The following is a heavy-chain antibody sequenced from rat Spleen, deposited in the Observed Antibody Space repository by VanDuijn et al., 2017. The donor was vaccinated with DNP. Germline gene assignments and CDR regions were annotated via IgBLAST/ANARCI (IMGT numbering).Heavy chain of an antibody. CDR3: ARDMDYYDGSYYRYYFDY. J-gene: IGHJ2*01. D-gene: IGHD1-12*02. Sequence: EVRLVESGGDLVQPGRSLKLSCVASGFSFSHYWMTWIRQVPGKGLEWIASITSGGSSYYPDSVKGRFTISRDNAKNTLYLRMNSLRSEDTATYYCARDMDYYDGSYYRYYFDYWGQGVMVTVSS. CDR2: ITSGGSS. V-gene: IGHV5-31*01. CDR1: GFSFSHYW.